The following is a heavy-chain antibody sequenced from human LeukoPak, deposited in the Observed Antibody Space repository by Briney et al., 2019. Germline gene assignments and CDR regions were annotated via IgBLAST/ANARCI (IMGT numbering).Heavy chain of an antibody. Sequence: SETLSLTCTVSGGSVGSGSYYWSWIRQPPGKGLEWIGYIYYSGSTNYNPSLKSRVTISVDTSKNQFSLKLSSVTAADTAVYYCAREARRGWSNWFDPWGQGTLVTVSS. J-gene: IGHJ5*02. D-gene: IGHD6-19*01. V-gene: IGHV4-61*01. CDR2: IYYSGST. CDR3: AREARRGWSNWFDP. CDR1: GGSVGSGSYY.